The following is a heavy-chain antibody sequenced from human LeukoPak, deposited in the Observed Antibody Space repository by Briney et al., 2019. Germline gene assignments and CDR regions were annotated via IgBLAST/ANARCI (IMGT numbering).Heavy chain of an antibody. CDR3: ARDLIIWGASLLGAFDI. Sequence: RPGGSLRLSCAASGFTFDDYGMSWVRQAPGKGLEWVSGINWNGGSTGYADSVKGRFTISRDNAKNSLYLQMNSLRAEDTAVYYCARDLIIWGASLLGAFDIWGQGTMVTVSS. CDR2: INWNGGST. J-gene: IGHJ3*02. D-gene: IGHD3-16*01. CDR1: GFTFDDYG. V-gene: IGHV3-20*04.